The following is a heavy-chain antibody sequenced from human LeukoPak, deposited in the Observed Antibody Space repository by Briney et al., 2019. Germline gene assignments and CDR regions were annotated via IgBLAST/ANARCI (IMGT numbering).Heavy chain of an antibody. CDR3: AKVPRQHDNWFDP. D-gene: IGHD3-9*01. CDR2: IWYDGSNK. V-gene: IGHV3-33*06. Sequence: GGSLRLSCAASGFTFSSYGMHWVRQAPGKGLEWVAVIWYDGSNKYYADSVKGRFTISRDDAKNSLYLQMNSLRAEDTAIYYCAKVPRQHDNWFDPWGQGTLVTVSS. CDR1: GFTFSSYG. J-gene: IGHJ5*02.